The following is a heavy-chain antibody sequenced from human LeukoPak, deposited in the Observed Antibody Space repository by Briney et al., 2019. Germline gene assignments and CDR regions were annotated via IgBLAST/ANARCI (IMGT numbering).Heavy chain of an antibody. CDR3: AGDSSSTYYYYYGMDV. V-gene: IGHV7-4-1*02. CDR1: GYTFTSYA. D-gene: IGHD6-6*01. Sequence: ASVKVSCKASGYTFTSYAMNWVRQAPGQGLEWMGWINTNTGNPTYAQGFTGRFVFSLDTSVSTAYLQISSRKAEDTAVYYCAGDSSSTYYYYYGMDVWGQGTTVTVSS. CDR2: INTNTGNP. J-gene: IGHJ6*02.